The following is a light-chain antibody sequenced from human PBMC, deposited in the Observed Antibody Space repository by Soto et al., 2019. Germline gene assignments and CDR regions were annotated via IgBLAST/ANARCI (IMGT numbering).Light chain of an antibody. CDR1: QDISSY. V-gene: IGKV1-9*01. CDR3: QQFNSYPRT. CDR2: DAS. J-gene: IGKJ1*01. Sequence: DIQLTQFPSFLSASVGDRVTMTCRATQDISSYVAGYQQKPGKAPDLLIYDASTLYSGVPSRFSGSGSGTEFTLTISSLQPGDFATYYCQQFNSYPRTFGQGTKVDI.